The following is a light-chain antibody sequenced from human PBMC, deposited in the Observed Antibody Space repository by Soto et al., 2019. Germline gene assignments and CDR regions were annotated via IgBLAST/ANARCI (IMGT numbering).Light chain of an antibody. V-gene: IGLV2-14*01. CDR1: SSDVGGYNY. Sequence: QSALTQPASVSGSPGQSITISCTGTSSDVGGYNYVSWYQQHPDKAPKLMIYDVSSRPSGVSNRFSGSKSGNTASLTISGLQAEDEANYYCSSYTSSSAVLFGGGTKFTVL. CDR3: SSYTSSSAVL. J-gene: IGLJ2*01. CDR2: DVS.